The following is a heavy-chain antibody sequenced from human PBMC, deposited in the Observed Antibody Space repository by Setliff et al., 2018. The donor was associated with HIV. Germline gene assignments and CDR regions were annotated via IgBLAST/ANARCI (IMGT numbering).Heavy chain of an antibody. V-gene: IGHV4-59*12. Sequence: SETLSLTCTVSGGSISGYYWGWIRQPPGKGLEWIGSIYFTGSSDNNPSLKSRVTLSVDTSKHQFSLKLSSVTAADTAVYYCARDRYAGEIDYWGQGTLVTVSS. D-gene: IGHD3-10*01. CDR3: ARDRYAGEIDY. J-gene: IGHJ4*02. CDR2: IYFTGSS. CDR1: GGSISGYY.